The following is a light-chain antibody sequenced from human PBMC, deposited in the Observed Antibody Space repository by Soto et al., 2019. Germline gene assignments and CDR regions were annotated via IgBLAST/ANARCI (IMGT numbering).Light chain of an antibody. CDR2: GAS. CDR1: QSVNNN. V-gene: IGKV3-15*01. Sequence: EIIVTQSPATLSVSPGERATLSCRASQSVNNNLAWYQQXXXXXPRLLIYGASTRATGIPARFGXXXXXTXFXXTISSLQSEDFAIYYCQQYNNWPLLTFGGGTKVEIK. J-gene: IGKJ4*01. CDR3: QQYNNWPLLT.